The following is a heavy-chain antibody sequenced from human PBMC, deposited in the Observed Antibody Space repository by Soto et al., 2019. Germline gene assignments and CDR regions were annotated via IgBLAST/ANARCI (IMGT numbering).Heavy chain of an antibody. CDR1: GGSISSSSYY. J-gene: IGHJ4*02. CDR3: ARRVVPAALPYYFDY. V-gene: IGHV4-39*01. Sequence: SETLSLTCTVSGGSISSSSYYWGWIRQPPGKGLEWIGSIYYSGSTYYNPSLKSRVTISVDTSKNQFSLKLSSVTAADTAVYYCARRVVPAALPYYFDYWGQGTLVTVSS. CDR2: IYYSGST. D-gene: IGHD2-2*01.